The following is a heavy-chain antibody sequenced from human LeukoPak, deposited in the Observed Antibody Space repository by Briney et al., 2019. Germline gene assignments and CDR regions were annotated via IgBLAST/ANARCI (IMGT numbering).Heavy chain of an antibody. D-gene: IGHD3-16*02. Sequence: GGSLRLSCAASEFNFNSYAMSWARQAPGKGLEWVSTISGSGSRTYYADSVRGRFTISRDNSKNTLYLQMNSLRAEDTAVYYCAKGMKAYDYVWGRYRPLSYYGVDVWGQGTTVTGSS. CDR2: ISGSGSRT. CDR3: AKGMKAYDYVWGRYRPLSYYGVDV. CDR1: EFNFNSYA. V-gene: IGHV3-23*01. J-gene: IGHJ6*02.